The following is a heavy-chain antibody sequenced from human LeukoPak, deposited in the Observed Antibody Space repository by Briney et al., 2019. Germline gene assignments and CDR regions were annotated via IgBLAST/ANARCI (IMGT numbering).Heavy chain of an antibody. V-gene: IGHV3-23*01. CDR2: ISDTGNT. Sequence: GGSLRLSCADSGFTFSNYNMNWVRQAPGKGLEWVSAISDTGNTYHADSVKGRFTISRDSSKNTLFLQMNRLRPEDAAVYYCAKAPVTTCRGAFCYPFDYWGLGTLVTVSS. D-gene: IGHD2-15*01. CDR3: AKAPVTTCRGAFCYPFDY. CDR1: GFTFSNYN. J-gene: IGHJ4*02.